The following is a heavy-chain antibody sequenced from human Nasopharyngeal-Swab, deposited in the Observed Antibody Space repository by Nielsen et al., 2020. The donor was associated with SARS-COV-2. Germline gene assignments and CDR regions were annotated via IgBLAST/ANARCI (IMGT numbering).Heavy chain of an antibody. V-gene: IGHV3-74*01. CDR3: VKHQGSSSDQ. CDR1: GVIFSKYW. CDR2: VNQDGSRT. Sequence: GESLKISCVASGVIFSKYWMHWVRQAPGKGLLRVSRVNQDGSRTDYADSVRGRFTISRDNAKNTLYLQMNSLRVEDTAVYYCVKHQGSSSDQWGQGTLVTVSS. J-gene: IGHJ4*02.